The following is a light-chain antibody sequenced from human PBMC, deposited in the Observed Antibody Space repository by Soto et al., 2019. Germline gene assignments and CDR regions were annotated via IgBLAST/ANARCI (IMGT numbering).Light chain of an antibody. J-gene: IGLJ3*02. CDR2: KNN. CDR3: AAWDDSLSAWV. V-gene: IGLV1-47*01. Sequence: QSVLTQPPSASGTPGQRVTISCSGGSYNVGKNLVYWYQQRPGTAPKLIIFKNNQRPSGVPDRFSGYNSGSSASLAISGLRSEDEAGYLCAAWDDSLSAWVFRGGTTVTVL. CDR1: SYNVGKNL.